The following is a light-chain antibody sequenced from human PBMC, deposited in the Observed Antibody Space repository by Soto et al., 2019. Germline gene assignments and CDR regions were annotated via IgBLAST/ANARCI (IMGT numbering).Light chain of an antibody. V-gene: IGKV1-39*01. CDR1: QDINKY. Sequence: DIQMTQSPSSLSAAVGDRVTITCRASQDINKYLNWYRQTPGKAPNLLIFATSTLHSGVPSRFSGSRSGTDFSLTISSLQPEDFATYYCQQSYSSPYTFGQGTKVDIK. CDR2: ATS. CDR3: QQSYSSPYT. J-gene: IGKJ2*01.